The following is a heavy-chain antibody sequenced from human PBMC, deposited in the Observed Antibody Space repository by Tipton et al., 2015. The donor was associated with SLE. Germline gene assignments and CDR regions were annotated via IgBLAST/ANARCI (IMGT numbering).Heavy chain of an antibody. J-gene: IGHJ3*02. V-gene: IGHV4-4*07. Sequence: TLSLTCTVSGGSISYYYWSWIRHPAGKGLEWIGRIYTSGSTIYNPSLESRVTMSVDMSKNQFSLRLTSVTAADTAVYYCARTLGAIAHTVYDAFDIWGQGKMVTVSS. CDR2: IYTSGST. CDR1: GGSISYYY. CDR3: ARTLGAIAHTVYDAFDI. D-gene: IGHD1-26*01.